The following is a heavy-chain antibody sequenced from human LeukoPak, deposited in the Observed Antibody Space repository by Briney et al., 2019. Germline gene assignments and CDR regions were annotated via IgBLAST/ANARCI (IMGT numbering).Heavy chain of an antibody. D-gene: IGHD3-22*01. Sequence: PGGSLRLSCTASGFTFGDYAMSSVRQAPGKGLECVGFIRSTAYRGTTEYAESVKGRFTISSDDSKSIAYLQMNSLKTEDTAVYYCTRPQYYYDSSGYQPLYWYFDLWGRGTLVTVSS. CDR3: TRPQYYYDSSGYQPLYWYFDL. J-gene: IGHJ2*01. V-gene: IGHV3-49*04. CDR1: GFTFGDYA. CDR2: IRSTAYRGTT.